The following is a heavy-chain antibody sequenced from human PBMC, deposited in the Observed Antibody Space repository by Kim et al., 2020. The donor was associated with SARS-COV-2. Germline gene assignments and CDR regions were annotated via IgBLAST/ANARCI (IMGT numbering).Heavy chain of an antibody. CDR3: ATFDYSGSGTYYNV. V-gene: IGHV3-11*03. D-gene: IGHD3-10*01. J-gene: IGHJ4*02. Sequence: ADSMKGRCTISRDNAKNSLYLQMNNLRAEDTAVYYCATFDYSGSGTYYNVWGQGTVVTVSS.